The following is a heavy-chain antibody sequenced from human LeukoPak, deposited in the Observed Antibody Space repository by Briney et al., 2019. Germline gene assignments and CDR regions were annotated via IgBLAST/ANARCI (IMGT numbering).Heavy chain of an antibody. CDR2: IYHSGST. CDR3: ARVSRGGSDVSGPLRQVDSYGMDV. D-gene: IGHD6-19*01. Sequence: SETLSLTCTVSGGSISSGGYYWSWIRQPPGKGLEWIGYIYHSGSTYYNPSLKSRVTISVDRSKNQFSLKLSSVTAADTAVYYCARVSRGGSDVSGPLRQVDSYGMDVWGQGTTVTVSS. V-gene: IGHV4-30-2*01. J-gene: IGHJ6*02. CDR1: GGSISSGGYY.